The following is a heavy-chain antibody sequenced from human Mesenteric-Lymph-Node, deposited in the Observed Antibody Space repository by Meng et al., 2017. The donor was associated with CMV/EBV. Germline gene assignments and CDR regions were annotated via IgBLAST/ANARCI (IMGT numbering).Heavy chain of an antibody. CDR2: INPNSGVS. J-gene: IGHJ5*02. CDR3: ARDNVNPEGFDP. V-gene: IGHV1-2*06. CDR1: GYPFTDFY. Sequence: QVQLAQSRAEVGKPGASVMVSCKASGYPFTDFYIHWVRQAPGQGLEWMGRINPNSGVSNSAQNFQGRVTMTRDTSISTAYMELGRLTSDDTAVYYCARDNVNPEGFDPWGQGTLVTVSS. D-gene: IGHD2/OR15-2a*01.